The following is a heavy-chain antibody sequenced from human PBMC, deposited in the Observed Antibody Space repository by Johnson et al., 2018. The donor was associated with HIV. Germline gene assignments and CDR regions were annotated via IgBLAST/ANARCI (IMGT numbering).Heavy chain of an antibody. CDR3: ASGVTARAPLLI. Sequence: QVQLVESGGGVVQPGRSLRLSCAASGFTFSRENMHWVRQAPDKGLHWVAVISYDGSNKYYADSVKGRFTISRDNSKNTLYLQMTSLRQDTAMYYCASGVTARAPLLIWGQGTMVTVSS. V-gene: IGHV3-30*03. J-gene: IGHJ3*02. CDR1: GFTFSREN. CDR2: ISYDGSNK. D-gene: IGHD6-6*01.